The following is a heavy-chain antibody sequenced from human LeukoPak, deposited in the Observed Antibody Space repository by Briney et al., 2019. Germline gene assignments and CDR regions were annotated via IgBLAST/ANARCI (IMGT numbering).Heavy chain of an antibody. Sequence: ASVKVSCKASGYTFTGYYMHWVRQAPGQGLEWMGWISTYNGNTNSAQRFQGRLTMTTDTSTSTAYMELSSLRSEDTAVYYCARGGYYYDSSGYYAPFDYWGQGTLVTVSS. V-gene: IGHV1-18*04. J-gene: IGHJ4*02. CDR1: GYTFTGYY. D-gene: IGHD3-22*01. CDR3: ARGGYYYDSSGYYAPFDY. CDR2: ISTYNGNT.